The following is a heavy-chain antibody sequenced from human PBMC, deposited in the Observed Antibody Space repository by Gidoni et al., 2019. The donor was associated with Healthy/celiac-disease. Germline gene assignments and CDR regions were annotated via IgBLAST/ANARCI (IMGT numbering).Heavy chain of an antibody. V-gene: IGHV1-69*02. D-gene: IGHD4-17*01. Sequence: QVQLVQSGAEVKKPGSSVKVSCKASGGTFSSYTITWRRHAPGQGLEWMGRIIPILGIANYAQKFQGRVTITADKSTSTAYMELSSLRSEDTAVYYCARVFDSPTVKGAFDIWGQGTMVTVSS. CDR2: IIPILGIA. CDR1: GGTFSSYT. J-gene: IGHJ3*02. CDR3: ARVFDSPTVKGAFDI.